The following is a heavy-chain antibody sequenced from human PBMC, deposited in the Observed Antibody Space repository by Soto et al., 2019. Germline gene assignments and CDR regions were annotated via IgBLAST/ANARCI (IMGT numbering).Heavy chain of an antibody. CDR1: GGSISRSSYY. Sequence: SETLSLTCTVSGGSISRSSYYWVWIRQPPGKGLEWIGSIYDSGSTYYNPSLKSRVTISVDTSKNQFSLKLSSVTTADTAVYYCARPKMNGMDVWGQGTTVTVSS. J-gene: IGHJ6*02. CDR2: IYDSGST. V-gene: IGHV4-39*01. CDR3: ARPKMNGMDV.